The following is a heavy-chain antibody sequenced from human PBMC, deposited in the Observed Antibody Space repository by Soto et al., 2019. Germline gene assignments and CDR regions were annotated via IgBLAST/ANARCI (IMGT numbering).Heavy chain of an antibody. J-gene: IGHJ4*02. CDR2: IKTKGDGETR. V-gene: IGHV3-15*01. D-gene: IGHD1-1*01. CDR1: GFMFSSAW. CDR3: VEGWNDF. Sequence: EVQMVQSGGDLVKPGGSLRLSCVTSGFMFSSAWMNWVRQAPGKGLEWVARIKTKGDGETRDYAAPVKGRFTISRDDSKKTVYLLMNSLRAEDTAVYYCVEGWNDFWGQGNLVTVSS.